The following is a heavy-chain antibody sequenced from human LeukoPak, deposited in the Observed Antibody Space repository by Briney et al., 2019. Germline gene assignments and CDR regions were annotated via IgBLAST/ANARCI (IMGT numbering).Heavy chain of an antibody. J-gene: IGHJ4*02. Sequence: GGSLRLSCAASGFTFSSYGMHWVRQAPGKGLEWVAFIRYDGSNKYYADSVKGRFTVSRDNSKNTLYLQMNSLRAEDTAVYYCAKDRLYDSSGYPDYWGQGTLVTVSS. D-gene: IGHD3-22*01. CDR2: IRYDGSNK. V-gene: IGHV3-30*02. CDR3: AKDRLYDSSGYPDY. CDR1: GFTFSSYG.